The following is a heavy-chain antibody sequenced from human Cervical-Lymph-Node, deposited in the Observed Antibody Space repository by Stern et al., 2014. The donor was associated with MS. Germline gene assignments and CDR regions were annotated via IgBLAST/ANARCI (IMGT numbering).Heavy chain of an antibody. Sequence: ESGPVLVKPTETLTLTCTVSGFSLSNATMGVSWIRQPPGKALEWLALIFSNDEKSYRASLKSRLIISKDTSKRQVVLTMTSMDPVDTATYYCARAYCGGDCYSTSPHLFDNWGQGTLVTVSS. V-gene: IGHV2-26*01. D-gene: IGHD2-21*02. CDR2: IFSNDEK. CDR1: GFSLSNATMG. CDR3: ARAYCGGDCYSTSPHLFDN. J-gene: IGHJ4*02.